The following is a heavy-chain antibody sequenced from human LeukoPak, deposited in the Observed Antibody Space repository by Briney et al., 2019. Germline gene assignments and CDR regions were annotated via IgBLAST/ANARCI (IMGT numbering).Heavy chain of an antibody. CDR1: GFTFSSSA. CDR3: ARSSCSSTSCYPLGYYGMDV. CDR2: ISNNGGYT. V-gene: IGHV3-23*01. D-gene: IGHD2-2*01. J-gene: IGHJ6*02. Sequence: GGSLRLSCAASGFTFSSSAMSWVRQAPGKGLEWVSAISNNGGYTYYADSVKGRFTISRDNSKNTLYLQMNSLRAEDTAVYYCARSSCSSTSCYPLGYYGMDVWGQGTTVTVSS.